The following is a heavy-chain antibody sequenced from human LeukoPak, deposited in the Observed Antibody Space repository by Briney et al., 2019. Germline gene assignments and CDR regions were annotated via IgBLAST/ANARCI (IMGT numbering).Heavy chain of an antibody. J-gene: IGHJ5*02. D-gene: IGHD2-2*01. V-gene: IGHV3-7*01. CDR1: GFRFSSYW. Sequence: QSGGSLRLSCAASGFRFSSYWMTWVRQAPGKGLEWVANLNQDGSDKKYVDSVKGRFTISRDNAKNSLYLQMNSLRVEDTALYYCARDAYGYASESWGQGTLVTVSS. CDR3: ARDAYGYASES. CDR2: LNQDGSDK.